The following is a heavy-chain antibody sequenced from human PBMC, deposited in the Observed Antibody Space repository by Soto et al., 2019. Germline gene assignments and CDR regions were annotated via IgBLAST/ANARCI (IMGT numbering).Heavy chain of an antibody. V-gene: IGHV4-31*03. Sequence: SETLSLTCSVSRAFINSGGFYYSWIRQPPGKGLEWPGYIFHSGSTLYNPSLRGRLTLSADTSRNQLSLYLTSVTAADTAVYYCVRGGIAGRWFDPWGKGILVTVS. CDR1: RAFINSGGFY. CDR3: VRGGIAGRWFDP. J-gene: IGHJ5*02. D-gene: IGHD2-15*01. CDR2: IFHSGST.